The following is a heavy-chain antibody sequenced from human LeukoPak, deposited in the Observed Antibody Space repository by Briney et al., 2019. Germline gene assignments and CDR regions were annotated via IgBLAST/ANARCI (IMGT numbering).Heavy chain of an antibody. CDR1: GGSFSGYY. CDR3: ARGRIRYYDSSGYPYYFDY. D-gene: IGHD3-22*01. V-gene: IGHV4-34*01. CDR2: INHSGST. Sequence: SETLSLTCAVYGGSFSGYYWSWIRQPPGKGLEWIGEINHSGSTNYNPSLKSRVTISVDTSKNQFSLKLSSVTAADTAVYYCARGRIRYYDSSGYPYYFDYWGQGTLVTVSS. J-gene: IGHJ4*02.